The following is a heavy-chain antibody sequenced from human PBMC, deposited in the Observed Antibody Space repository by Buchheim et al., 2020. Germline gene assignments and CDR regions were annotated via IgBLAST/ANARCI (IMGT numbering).Heavy chain of an antibody. CDR2: IYHSGST. J-gene: IGHJ6*03. CDR3: AGVGYCSSTSCYTGGYYYYYMDV. Sequence: QVQLQESGPGLVKPSGTLSLTCAVSGGSISSSNWWSWVRQPPGKGLEWIGEIYHSGSTNYNPSLKSRVTISVDKSKNQFSLKLSSVTAADTAVYYCAGVGYCSSTSCYTGGYYYYYMDVWGKGTT. CDR1: GGSISSSNW. V-gene: IGHV4-4*02. D-gene: IGHD2-2*02.